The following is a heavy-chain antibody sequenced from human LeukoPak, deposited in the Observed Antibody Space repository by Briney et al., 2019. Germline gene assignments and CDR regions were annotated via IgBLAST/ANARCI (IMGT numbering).Heavy chain of an antibody. CDR1: GASVSSSH. V-gene: IGHV4-59*02. CDR3: EGYFEPFDH. J-gene: IGHJ4*02. D-gene: IGHD2/OR15-2a*01. Sequence: PSETLSLTCVVSGASVSSSHWNWIRQLPGKGLEWIGCLSYTGKTDYNPSLTSRVTISLGTSKNQVSLKLRSVTAADTAVYCSEGYFEPFDHWGQGTLVTVSS. CDR2: LSYTGKT.